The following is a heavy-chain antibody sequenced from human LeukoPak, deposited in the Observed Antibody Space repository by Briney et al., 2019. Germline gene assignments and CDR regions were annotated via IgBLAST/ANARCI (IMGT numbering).Heavy chain of an antibody. CDR3: AKTGVDYGDYGGYYFDY. Sequence: GVLRLSCAASGFTFSSYSMSWVRQAPGKGLEWVSAISGSGGSTYYADSVKGRFTISRDNSKNTLYLQMNSLRAEDTAVYYCAKTGVDYGDYGGYYFDYWGQGTLVTVSS. V-gene: IGHV3-23*01. CDR2: ISGSGGST. D-gene: IGHD4-17*01. CDR1: GFTFSSYS. J-gene: IGHJ4*02.